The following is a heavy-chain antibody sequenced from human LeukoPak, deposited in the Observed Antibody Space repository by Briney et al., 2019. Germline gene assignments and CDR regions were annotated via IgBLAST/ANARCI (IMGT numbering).Heavy chain of an antibody. V-gene: IGHV3-21*01. Sequence: GGSLRLSCAASGFTFSSYSMNWVRQAPGKGLEWVSSISSSSSYIYYADSVKGRFTISRDNAKNSLYLQMNSLRAEDTTVYYCARGAARMVEMGTIISFEYWGQGTLVTVSS. J-gene: IGHJ4*02. CDR1: GFTFSSYS. CDR3: ARGAARMVEMGTIISFEY. CDR2: ISSSSSYI. D-gene: IGHD5-24*01.